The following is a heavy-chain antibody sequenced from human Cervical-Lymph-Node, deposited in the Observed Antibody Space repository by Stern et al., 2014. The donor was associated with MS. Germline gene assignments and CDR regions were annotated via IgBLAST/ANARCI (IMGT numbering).Heavy chain of an antibody. CDR2: INHSGST. CDR3: ARRITMVRGPPRGYFDY. V-gene: IGHV4-34*01. Sequence: QVQLQQWGAGLLKPSETLSLTCAVYGGSFSGYYWSWIRQPRGKGLEWVGEINHSGSTTYNPSLKMRVTISVDTSKNQFSLKLSSVTAADTAVYYCARRITMVRGPPRGYFDYWGQGTLVTVSS. D-gene: IGHD3-10*01. CDR1: GGSFSGYY. J-gene: IGHJ4*02.